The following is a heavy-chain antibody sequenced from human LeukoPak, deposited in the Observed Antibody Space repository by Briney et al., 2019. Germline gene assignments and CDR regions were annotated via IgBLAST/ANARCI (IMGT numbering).Heavy chain of an antibody. Sequence: GESLKISCKGSGYSFTNYWIAWVRQVPGKGLDWVGVVYPSDSDTRYSPSFHGQVTISVDKSTNTAYLQWRSLKASDTAMYYCGRIGSTTVTTYFYPWGQGTLVTVSS. V-gene: IGHV5-51*01. CDR1: GYSFTNYW. J-gene: IGHJ5*02. CDR2: VYPSDSDT. D-gene: IGHD1-1*01. CDR3: GRIGSTTVTTYFYP.